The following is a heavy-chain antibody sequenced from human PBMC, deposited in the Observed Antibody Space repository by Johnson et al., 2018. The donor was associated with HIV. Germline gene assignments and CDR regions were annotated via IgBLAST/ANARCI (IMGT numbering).Heavy chain of an antibody. Sequence: VQLVESGGGLIQPGGSLRLSCAASGFTVSSTYMSWVRQAPGKGLEWLSVIYSGGSTYYADSVKGRSTISRDNSKNTLYLQMNRLRAEDTAVYYCARGLGDSSGYTDAFDIWGQGTMVTVSS. CDR2: IYSGGST. CDR1: GFTVSSTY. J-gene: IGHJ3*02. V-gene: IGHV3-53*01. D-gene: IGHD3-22*01. CDR3: ARGLGDSSGYTDAFDI.